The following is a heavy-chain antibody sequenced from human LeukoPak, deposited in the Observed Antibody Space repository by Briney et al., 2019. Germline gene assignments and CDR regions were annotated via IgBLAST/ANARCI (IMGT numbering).Heavy chain of an antibody. D-gene: IGHD3-22*01. CDR3: AIMHGYYDGSGYWVQ. V-gene: IGHV3-23*01. Sequence: PGGSLRLSCAASGFTFGSYAMSWVRQAPGKGLEWVSFISPSGDRTSNADSVEGRFTISRDNPRNTLYLQMNSLRDEDTAVYYCAIMHGYYDGSGYWVQWGQGTLVTVYS. J-gene: IGHJ4*02. CDR2: ISPSGDRT. CDR1: GFTFGSYA.